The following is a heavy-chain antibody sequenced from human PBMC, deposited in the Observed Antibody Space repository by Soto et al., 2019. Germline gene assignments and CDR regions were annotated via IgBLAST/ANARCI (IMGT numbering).Heavy chain of an antibody. D-gene: IGHD3-10*01. CDR3: ARDRADRGFDY. Sequence: QVQLEQSGAEVKKPGSSVTVSCKASGDRFTSYGISWVRQAPGQGLEWVGTVLPVLGTTNYAQKLRGRVIITADETTSTVYMELGSLKSDDTAIYYCARDRADRGFDYWGQETLVTVSS. V-gene: IGHV1-69*18. CDR1: GDRFTSYG. CDR2: VLPVLGTT. J-gene: IGHJ4*02.